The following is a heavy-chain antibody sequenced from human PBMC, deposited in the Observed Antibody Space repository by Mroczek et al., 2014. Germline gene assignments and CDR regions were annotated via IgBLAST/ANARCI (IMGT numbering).Heavy chain of an antibody. D-gene: IGHD3-10*01. Sequence: QVQLQESGPGLVKPSQTLSLTCTVSGGSISSGGYYWSWIRQHPGKGLEWIGYIYYSGSTYYNPSLKSRVTISVDTSKNQFSLKLSSVTAADTAVYYCARGKYGSGSFYYFDYWGQGTLVTVSS. V-gene: IGHV4-31*03. CDR2: IYYSGST. J-gene: IGHJ4*02. CDR1: GGSISSGGYY. CDR3: ARGKYGSGSFYYFDY.